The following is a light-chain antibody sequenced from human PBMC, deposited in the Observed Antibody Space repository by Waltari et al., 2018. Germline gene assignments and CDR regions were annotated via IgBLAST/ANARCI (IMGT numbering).Light chain of an antibody. CDR3: QRYNSAPWT. CDR1: QDISDEY. V-gene: IGKV1-27*01. Sequence: DFQMTQSPSSLSASVGDTVTITCRASQDISDEYLAWYQQKPGKSPELLIYLASTLQFGVPSRFRGSGSGKDFTLTITSLQPEDVATYYCQRYNSAPWTFGQGTKV. J-gene: IGKJ1*01. CDR2: LAS.